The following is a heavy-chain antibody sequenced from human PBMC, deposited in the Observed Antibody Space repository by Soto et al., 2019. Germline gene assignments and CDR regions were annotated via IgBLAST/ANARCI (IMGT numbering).Heavy chain of an antibody. D-gene: IGHD1-26*01. Sequence: PGESLKISCKASGHSFTDYWISWVRQMPGKGLEWMARIDPSDSYTNYSPSFQGHVTISADKSISTAYLQWSSLKASDTATFYCARQYSGSYYDYYGMDVWGQGTTVTVSS. CDR1: GHSFTDYW. CDR2: IDPSDSYT. V-gene: IGHV5-10-1*01. CDR3: ARQYSGSYYDYYGMDV. J-gene: IGHJ6*02.